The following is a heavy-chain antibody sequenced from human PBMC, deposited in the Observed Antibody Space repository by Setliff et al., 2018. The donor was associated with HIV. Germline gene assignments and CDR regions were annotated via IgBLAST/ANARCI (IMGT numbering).Heavy chain of an antibody. CDR1: GFTFSSYS. J-gene: IGHJ4*02. D-gene: IGHD2-8*02. CDR2: ISSGGEIM. Sequence: PGESLKISCAASGFTFSSYSMNWVRQAPGKGLEWVSAISSGGEIMFYADSVKGRFTISRDNSKNTLYLQMISLRADDTAVYYCAKSLLVAGNDYWGQGTLVTVPQ. CDR3: AKSLLVAGNDY. V-gene: IGHV3-23*01.